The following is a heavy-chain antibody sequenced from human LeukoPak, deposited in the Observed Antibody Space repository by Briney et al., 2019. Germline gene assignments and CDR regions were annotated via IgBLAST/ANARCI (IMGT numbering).Heavy chain of an antibody. D-gene: IGHD1-1*01. V-gene: IGHV5-51*01. CDR1: GYSFTSYW. Sequence: GESLKISCKGSGYSFTSYWIGWVRQMPGKGLEWMGIIYAGDSDTRYSPSFQGQVTISADKSISTAYLQWSSLKASDTAVYYCARQSSSRTTRFDYWGQGTLVTVSS. J-gene: IGHJ4*02. CDR3: ARQSSSRTTRFDY. CDR2: IYAGDSDT.